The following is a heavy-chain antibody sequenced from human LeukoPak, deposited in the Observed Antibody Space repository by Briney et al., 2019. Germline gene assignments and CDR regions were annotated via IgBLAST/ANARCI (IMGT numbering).Heavy chain of an antibody. CDR2: MNPNSGNT. V-gene: IGHV1-8*01. J-gene: IGHJ4*02. CDR1: GYTFTSYD. CDR3: ARDQQSYDFWSGYHQYYFDY. Sequence: ASVKVSCKASGYTFTSYDINWVRQATGQGLEWMGWMNPNSGNTGYAQKFQGRVTMTRNTSTSTAYMELSSLRSEDTAVYYCARDQQSYDFWSGYHQYYFDYWGQGTLVTVSS. D-gene: IGHD3-3*01.